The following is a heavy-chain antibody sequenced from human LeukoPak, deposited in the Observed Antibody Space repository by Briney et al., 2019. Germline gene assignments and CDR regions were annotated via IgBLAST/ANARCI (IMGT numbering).Heavy chain of an antibody. CDR1: GFTFSRYD. CDR3: AKESYDGSGAAYDN. D-gene: IGHD3-10*01. J-gene: IGHJ4*02. CDR2: ISRKSDYM. V-gene: IGHV3-9*01. Sequence: GGSLRLSCAASGFTFSRYDMSWVRQAPGKGLEWVSGISRKSDYMSYAESVKGRFIISRDNAKNSLYLQMNSLRVEDTALYYCAKESYDGSGAAYDNWGQGSLVTVSS.